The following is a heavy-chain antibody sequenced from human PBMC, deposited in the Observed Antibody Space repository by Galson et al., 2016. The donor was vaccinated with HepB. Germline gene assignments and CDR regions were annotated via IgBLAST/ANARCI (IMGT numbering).Heavy chain of an antibody. D-gene: IGHD3-10*01. Sequence: QSGAEVKKPGESLKISCKCSGYSFTSYWIGWVRQMPGKGLEWMGIIYPGDSDTRYSPSFQGLVTISVDKSISTAYLQWSSLKASDTAMYYCARLGLGWEFLSYYYGMDVWGQGTTVIVSS. CDR3: ARLGLGWEFLSYYYGMDV. CDR1: GYSFTSYW. CDR2: IYPGDSDT. V-gene: IGHV5-51*01. J-gene: IGHJ6*02.